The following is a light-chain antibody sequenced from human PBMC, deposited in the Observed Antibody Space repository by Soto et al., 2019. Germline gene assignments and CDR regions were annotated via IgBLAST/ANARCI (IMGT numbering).Light chain of an antibody. CDR1: QSISSW. Sequence: DIQVTQSPSTLSASVGDRVTITCRASQSISSWLAWYQQKPGKAPKLLIYKASSLESGVPSRFSGSGSGTEFTLTISSLQPDDFATYYCQQYNSYSRTFGQGAKVDI. CDR2: KAS. CDR3: QQYNSYSRT. V-gene: IGKV1-5*03. J-gene: IGKJ1*01.